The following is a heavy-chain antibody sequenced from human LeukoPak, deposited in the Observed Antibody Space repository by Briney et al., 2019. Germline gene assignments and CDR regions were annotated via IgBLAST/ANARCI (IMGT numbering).Heavy chain of an antibody. CDR3: AKDLSYSSGWYGFDY. Sequence: GGSLRLSCAASGFTFDSYAMSWVRQAPGRGLEWVSAISGSAGGTYYADSMKGRFTISRDNSNNTLFLQMNSLRAEDTAVYYCAKDLSYSSGWYGFDYWGQGTLVTVSS. CDR2: ISGSAGGT. J-gene: IGHJ4*02. V-gene: IGHV3-23*01. CDR1: GFTFDSYA. D-gene: IGHD6-19*01.